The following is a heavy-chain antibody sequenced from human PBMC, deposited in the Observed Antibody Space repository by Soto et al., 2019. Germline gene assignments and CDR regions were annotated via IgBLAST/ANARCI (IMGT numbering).Heavy chain of an antibody. V-gene: IGHV1-18*01. CDR3: ARDANPDIVVVPAAMPDY. Sequence: QVQLVQSGAEVKKPGASVKVSCKASGYTFISYGISWVRQAPGQGLEWMGWISAYNGNTNYAQKLQGRVTMTTDTSTSTAYMELRSLRSDDTAVYYCARDANPDIVVVPAAMPDYWGQGTLVTVSS. D-gene: IGHD2-2*01. CDR1: GYTFISYG. J-gene: IGHJ4*02. CDR2: ISAYNGNT.